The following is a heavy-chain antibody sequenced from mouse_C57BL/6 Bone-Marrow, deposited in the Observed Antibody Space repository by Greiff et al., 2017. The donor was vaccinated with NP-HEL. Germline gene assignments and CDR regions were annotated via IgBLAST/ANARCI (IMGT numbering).Heavy chain of an antibody. CDR1: GYTFTSYG. V-gene: IGHV1-81*01. CDR3: VKGGDYYGSSSPDV. D-gene: IGHD1-1*01. CDR2: IYPRSGNT. Sequence: VKLVESGAELARPGASVKLSCKASGYTFTSYGISWVKQRTGQGLEWIGEIYPRSGNTYYNEKFKGKATLTADKSSSTAYMELRSLTSEDSAVYFCVKGGDYYGSSSPDVWGTGTTVTVSS. J-gene: IGHJ1*03.